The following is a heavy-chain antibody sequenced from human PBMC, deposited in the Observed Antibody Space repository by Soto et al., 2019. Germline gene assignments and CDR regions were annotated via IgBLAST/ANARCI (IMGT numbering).Heavy chain of an antibody. J-gene: IGHJ4*02. D-gene: IGHD2-15*01. CDR1: GFSFSSYA. Sequence: VHLFQSGGGKVQPGGSLRLSCAASGFSFSSYAVGWVRQTQGKGLEWVSVISGNAGRTYYADSVKGRFIISRDNSRDTLSLQMDSLRGEDTAIYYCAKTKGNYCSGGSCYYFDKWGQGVLVTVSS. CDR3: AKTKGNYCSGGSCYYFDK. CDR2: ISGNAGRT. V-gene: IGHV3-23*01.